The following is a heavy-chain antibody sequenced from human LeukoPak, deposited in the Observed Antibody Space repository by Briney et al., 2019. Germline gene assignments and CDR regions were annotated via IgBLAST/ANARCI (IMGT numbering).Heavy chain of an antibody. CDR1: GFTFSDYY. V-gene: IGHV3-11*04. CDR3: ARDRGAVTDVFDY. J-gene: IGHJ4*02. CDR2: IRSSGTTI. D-gene: IGHD6-19*01. Sequence: GGSLRLSCVASGFTFSDYYMSWIRQAPGKGLEWVSYIRSSGTTIHYADSVKGRFTISRDNAKNSLYLQMNSLRAEDTAVYYCARDRGAVTDVFDYWGQGPLVTVSS.